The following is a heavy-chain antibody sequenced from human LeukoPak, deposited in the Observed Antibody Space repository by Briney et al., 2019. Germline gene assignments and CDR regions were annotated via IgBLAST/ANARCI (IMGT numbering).Heavy chain of an antibody. CDR1: GFTFSDYY. J-gene: IGHJ4*02. D-gene: IGHD2-15*01. CDR2: IISSGSII. Sequence: GGSLRLSCAASGFTFSDYYMSWIRQAPGKGLEWVSYIISSGSIIYYADSVKGRFTISRDNAKNSLYLQMNSLRAEDTALYYCARDFGYCSGGSCHYFDYWGQGTLVTVSS. CDR3: ARDFGYCSGGSCHYFDY. V-gene: IGHV3-11*04.